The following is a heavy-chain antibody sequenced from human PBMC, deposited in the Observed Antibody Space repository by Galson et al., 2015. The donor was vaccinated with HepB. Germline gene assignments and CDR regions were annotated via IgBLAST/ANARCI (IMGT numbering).Heavy chain of an antibody. V-gene: IGHV6-1*01. CDR3: ARDSFYDNTGYPVPRNFGVDV. J-gene: IGHJ6*02. Sequence: CAISGDSVSSSTAAWNWIRQSPSRGLEWLGRTYYRSKWYNDYAVSVKSRITINPDTSESQFSLQLSSVTPDDTAVYYCARDSFYDNTGYPVPRNFGVDVWGQGTTVTVSS. CDR1: GDSVSSSTAA. CDR2: TYYRSKWYN. D-gene: IGHD3-22*01.